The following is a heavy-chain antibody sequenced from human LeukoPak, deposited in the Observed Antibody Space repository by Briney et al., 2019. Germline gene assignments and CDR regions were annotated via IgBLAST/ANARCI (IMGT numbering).Heavy chain of an antibody. CDR1: GYSISSGHY. D-gene: IGHD1-26*01. CDR2: IDTSGNT. V-gene: IGHV4-4*07. J-gene: IGHJ5*02. CDR3: ARVPVNIWENWFDP. Sequence: PETLSLTCTVSGYSISSGHYWSWIRQPAGRGLEWIGRIDTSGNTNYKPSLKSRVTMSVDTSKNQFSLKLSSVTAADTAVYYCARVPVNIWENWFDPWGQGTLVTVSS.